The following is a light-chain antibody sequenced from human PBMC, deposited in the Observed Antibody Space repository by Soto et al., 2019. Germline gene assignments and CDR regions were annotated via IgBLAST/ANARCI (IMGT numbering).Light chain of an antibody. CDR2: ANN. CDR1: SSNIGNST. Sequence: QSVLTQAPSASGTPGQWVTISCSGSSSNIGNSTVNWYQQFPGTAPKLLIYANNRRPSGVPDRFSGSKSGTSASLATSGLQSEDEADYHCAAWDDSLNGYVFGAGTKLTVL. CDR3: AAWDDSLNGYV. J-gene: IGLJ1*01. V-gene: IGLV1-44*01.